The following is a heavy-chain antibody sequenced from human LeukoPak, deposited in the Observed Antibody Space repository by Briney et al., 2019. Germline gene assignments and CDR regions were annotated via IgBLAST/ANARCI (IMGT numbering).Heavy chain of an antibody. CDR1: GFTFSSYA. V-gene: IGHV3-30-3*01. J-gene: IGHJ4*02. CDR3: ARGKRIVATFSDY. CDR2: ISYDGSNK. D-gene: IGHD2-15*01. Sequence: GGSLRLSCAASGFTFSSYAMHWVRQAPGKGLEWVAVISYDGSNKYYADSVKGRFTISRGNSKNTLYLQMNSLRAEDTAVYYCARGKRIVATFSDYWGQGTLVTVSS.